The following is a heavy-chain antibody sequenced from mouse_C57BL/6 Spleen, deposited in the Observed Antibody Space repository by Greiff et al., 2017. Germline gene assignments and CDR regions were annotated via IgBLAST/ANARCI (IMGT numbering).Heavy chain of an antibody. CDR3: TLFYYGILYYFDY. D-gene: IGHD2-1*01. J-gene: IGHJ2*01. Sequence: QVQLKESGAELVRPGASVTLSCKASGYTFTDYEMHWVKQTPVHGLEWIGAIDPETGGTAYNQKFKGKAILTADKSSSTAYMELRSLTSEDSAVYYCTLFYYGILYYFDYWGQGTTLTVSS. CDR1: GYTFTDYE. V-gene: IGHV1-15*01. CDR2: IDPETGGT.